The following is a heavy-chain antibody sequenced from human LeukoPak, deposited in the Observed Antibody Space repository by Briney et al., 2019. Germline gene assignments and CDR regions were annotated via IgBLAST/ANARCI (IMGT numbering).Heavy chain of an antibody. D-gene: IGHD6-13*01. Sequence: PSETLSLTCTVSGGSISSGSYYWSWIRQPAGQGLEWIGRIYTSGSTNYNPSLKSRVTISVDTSKNQFSLKLNSVTAADTAVYYCARAQDSISWPEIYYWFDPWGQGTLVTVSS. CDR2: IYTSGST. CDR3: ARAQDSISWPEIYYWFDP. CDR1: GGSISSGSYY. V-gene: IGHV4-61*02. J-gene: IGHJ5*02.